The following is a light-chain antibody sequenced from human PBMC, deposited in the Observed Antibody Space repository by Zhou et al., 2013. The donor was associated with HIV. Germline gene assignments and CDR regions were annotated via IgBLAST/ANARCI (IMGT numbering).Light chain of an antibody. CDR2: GAS. CDR1: QGISKW. Sequence: DIQMTQSPSSVSASVGDRITITCRASQGISKWLAWYQQKPGKAPKLLIYGASSLQSGVPSRFSGSGFGTDFTFTISSLQPEDIATYYCQQHDNLSWTFGQGTKVEIK. V-gene: IGKV1-12*01. CDR3: QQHDNLSWT. J-gene: IGKJ1*01.